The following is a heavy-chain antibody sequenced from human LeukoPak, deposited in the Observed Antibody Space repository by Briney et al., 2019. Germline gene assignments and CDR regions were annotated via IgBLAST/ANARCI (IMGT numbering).Heavy chain of an antibody. D-gene: IGHD4-11*01. CDR1: GFTFSSYA. J-gene: IGHJ6*03. Sequence: GGSLRLSCAASGFTFSSYAMHWVRQAPGKGLEWVAVISYDGSNKYYADSVKVRFTISRDNSKNTLYLQMNSLRAEDTAVYYCARDGTVTTYYYYYMDVWGKGTTVTVSS. V-gene: IGHV3-30*01. CDR3: ARDGTVTTYYYYYMDV. CDR2: ISYDGSNK.